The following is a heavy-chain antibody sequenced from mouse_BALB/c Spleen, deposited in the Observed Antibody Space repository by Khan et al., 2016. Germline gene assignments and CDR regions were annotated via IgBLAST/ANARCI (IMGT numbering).Heavy chain of an antibody. CDR3: ARMGYTGTYFDY. D-gene: IGHD2-2*01. CDR2: IDPYNDGT. V-gene: IGHV1S136*01. CDR1: GYTFTSYV. J-gene: IGHJ2*01. Sequence: VQLQQSGPELVKPGASVKMSCKSSGYTFTSYVMHWVKQKPGQGLEWIGYIDPYNDGTKYNEKFKGKATLTSDKSSRTAYMELSSLTSEDSAVYYCARMGYTGTYFDYWGQGTTLTVSS.